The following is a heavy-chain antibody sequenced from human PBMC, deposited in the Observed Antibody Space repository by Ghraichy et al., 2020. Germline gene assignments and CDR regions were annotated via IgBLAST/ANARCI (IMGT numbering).Heavy chain of an antibody. CDR2: IIGSGSNT. D-gene: IGHD6-19*01. CDR3: AKSGSVAGTYHFDF. Sequence: GGSLRLSCAASGFMFNKYDMTWVRQAPGKGLEWVSTIIGSGSNTYYADSVRGRFTISRDNPENTLYLHMSSLRDEDTSVYYCAKSGSVAGTYHFDFWGPGTLVTVSS. J-gene: IGHJ4*02. CDR1: GFMFNKYD. V-gene: IGHV3-23*01.